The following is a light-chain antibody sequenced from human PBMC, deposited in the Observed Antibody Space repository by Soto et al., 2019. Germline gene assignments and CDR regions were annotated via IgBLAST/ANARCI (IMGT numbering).Light chain of an antibody. CDR2: TAS. CDR1: RSISNS. Sequence: DIPMTQSPSSLSASVGDSVTITCRASRSISNSVNWYQQKPGKAPKLLIYTASTLHSGVPSRFGGSGSGTDFTLYITSLQPDDFATYYCQQSYSTPRTFGQGTAVEVK. V-gene: IGKV1-39*01. CDR3: QQSYSTPRT. J-gene: IGKJ1*01.